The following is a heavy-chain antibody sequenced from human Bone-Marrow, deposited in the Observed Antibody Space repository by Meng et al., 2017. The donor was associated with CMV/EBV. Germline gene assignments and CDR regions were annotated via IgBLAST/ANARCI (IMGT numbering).Heavy chain of an antibody. CDR3: ARSGRWRLCDV. CDR2: IYKDDDK. J-gene: IGHJ4*02. V-gene: IGHV2-5*05. CDR1: GVFACTSDVV. Sequence: QNTLQVPARSLLTPPRTPTLVSSFSGVFACTSDVVVCLIHQPPQKLLWWRSVIYKDDDKHYARTLKGRVSMTRDTSKSQVVLALTSMIPDDTAIYYCARSGRWRLCDVWGQGTLVTVSS. D-gene: IGHD4-23*01.